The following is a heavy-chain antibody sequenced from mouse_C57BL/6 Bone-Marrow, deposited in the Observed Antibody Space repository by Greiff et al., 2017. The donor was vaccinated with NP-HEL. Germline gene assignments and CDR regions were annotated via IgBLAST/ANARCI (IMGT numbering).Heavy chain of an antibody. CDR3: ARTGNWRFAY. J-gene: IGHJ3*01. Sequence: QVQLQQSGAELARPGASVKLSCKASGYTFTSYGISWVKQRTGQGLEWIGEIYPRSGNTYYNEKFKGKATLTADKSSSTAYMELRSLTSEDSSVYFCARTGNWRFAYWGQGTLVTVSA. CDR1: GYTFTSYG. CDR2: IYPRSGNT. V-gene: IGHV1-81*01. D-gene: IGHD2-1*01.